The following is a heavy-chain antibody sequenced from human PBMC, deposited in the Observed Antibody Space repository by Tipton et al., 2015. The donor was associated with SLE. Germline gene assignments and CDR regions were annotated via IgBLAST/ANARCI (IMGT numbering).Heavy chain of an antibody. D-gene: IGHD6-13*01. V-gene: IGHV4-34*01. Sequence: TLSLTCTVFDGSLSGYYWAWLRQFPGKGLEWIGEISHDGGANYNPSLDSRGTISLETSKNQFSLKLTSVTAADTAVYYCARDGGQRVISGTYDFYYYGLDVWGQGTTVTVSS. CDR3: ARDGGQRVISGTYDFYYYGLDV. J-gene: IGHJ6*02. CDR2: ISHDGGA. CDR1: DGSLSGYY.